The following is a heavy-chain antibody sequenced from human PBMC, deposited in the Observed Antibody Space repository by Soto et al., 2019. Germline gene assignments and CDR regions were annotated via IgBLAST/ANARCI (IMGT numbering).Heavy chain of an antibody. CDR1: VYTFTSYG. V-gene: IGHV1-18*01. D-gene: IGHD2-2*01. Sequence: GXSVKVSCKASVYTFTSYGISWVRQAPGQGLEWMGWISAYNGNTNYAQKLQGRVTMTTDTSTSTAYMELRSLRSDDTAVYYCARDAVVVPAAIWEYYYYGMDVWGQGTTVTVSS. CDR2: ISAYNGNT. J-gene: IGHJ6*02. CDR3: ARDAVVVPAAIWEYYYYGMDV.